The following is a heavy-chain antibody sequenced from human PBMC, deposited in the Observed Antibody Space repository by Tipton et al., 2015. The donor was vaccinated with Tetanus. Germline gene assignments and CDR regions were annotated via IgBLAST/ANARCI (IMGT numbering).Heavy chain of an antibody. V-gene: IGHV3-30*18. D-gene: IGHD4-17*01. CDR2: FSYDGSNK. CDR1: GFTFSSYG. J-gene: IGHJ4*02. Sequence: QLVQSGGGVVQPGRSLRLSCAASGFTFSSYGMHWVRQAPGKGLEWVAVFSYDGSNKYYGDSMKGRFTISRDNSKNTLYLQMNSLRAEDTAVYFCAKDQDYGDYFGVDYWGQGTLVTVSS. CDR3: AKDQDYGDYFGVDY.